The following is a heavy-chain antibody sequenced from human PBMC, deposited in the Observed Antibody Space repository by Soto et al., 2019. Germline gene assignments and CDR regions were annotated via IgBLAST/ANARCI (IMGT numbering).Heavy chain of an antibody. J-gene: IGHJ3*02. CDR3: ARGLPSPYCSSTSCSNFGAGDALDI. CDR1: GYTFTVDY. D-gene: IGHD2-2*01. Sequence: KVYGKTSGYTFTVDYMHWVRQTDGKGLEWMGWINPNSGGTNYAQKFQGWVTMTRDTSISTAYMELSRLRSDDTAVYYCARGLPSPYCSSTSCSNFGAGDALDIWGQGTMVTVS. V-gene: IGHV1-2*04. CDR2: INPNSGGT.